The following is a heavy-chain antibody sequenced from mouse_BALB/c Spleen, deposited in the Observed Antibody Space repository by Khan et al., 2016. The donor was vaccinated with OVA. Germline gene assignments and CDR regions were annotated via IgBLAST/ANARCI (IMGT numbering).Heavy chain of an antibody. D-gene: IGHD2-3*01. J-gene: IGHJ3*01. CDR3: TRWDGPFAY. V-gene: IGHV14-3*02. Sequence: VQLKQSGAELVKPGASVKLSCTTSGFNIKDTYMHWVKQRPEQGLEWIGRIDPANGNTKYDPKFQGKATITADTSSNTAYLQLSNLTSEDTAVYYCTRWDGPFAYWGQGTLVTVSA. CDR1: GFNIKDTY. CDR2: IDPANGNT.